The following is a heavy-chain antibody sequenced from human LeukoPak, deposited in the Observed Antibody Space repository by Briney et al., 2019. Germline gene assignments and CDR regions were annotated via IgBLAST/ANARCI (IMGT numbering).Heavy chain of an antibody. D-gene: IGHD3-10*01. CDR1: GFTFGDFA. CDR3: AKGRSYYYGSGSSYYYYGMDV. CDR2: ISGSDDST. Sequence: GGSLRLSCTASGFTFGDFAMSWVRQAPGKGLEWVSAISGSDDSTYYADSVKGRFTISRDNSKNTLYLQMNSLRAEDTAVYYCAKGRSYYYGSGSSYYYYGMDVWGQGTTVTVSS. J-gene: IGHJ6*02. V-gene: IGHV3-23*01.